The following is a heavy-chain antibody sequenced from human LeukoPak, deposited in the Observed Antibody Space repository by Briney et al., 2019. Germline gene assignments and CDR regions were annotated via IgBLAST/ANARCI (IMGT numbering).Heavy chain of an antibody. Sequence: ASVKVSCKASGYTFTNYAMHWVRQAPGQGLEWMGWINTGNGNTKYSEKFKGRVTITRDTSASTAYMELSSLESEDTAMYYCAREGDYDFWSGYYNPRGFDYWGQGTQVTVSS. D-gene: IGHD3-3*01. V-gene: IGHV1-3*04. CDR1: GYTFTNYA. CDR3: AREGDYDFWSGYYNPRGFDY. CDR2: INTGNGNT. J-gene: IGHJ4*02.